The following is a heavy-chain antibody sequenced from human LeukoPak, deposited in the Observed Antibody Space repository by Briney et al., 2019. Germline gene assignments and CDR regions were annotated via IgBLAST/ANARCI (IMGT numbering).Heavy chain of an antibody. D-gene: IGHD5-12*01. CDR2: ISYDGSNK. CDR3: AKDEVNSGYDFYFDY. J-gene: IGHJ4*02. V-gene: IGHV3-30*18. CDR1: GFTFSSYG. Sequence: GGSLRLSCAASGFTFSSYGMHWVRQAPGKGLEWVAVISYDGSNKYYADSVKGQFTISRDNSKNTLYLQMNSLRAEDTAVYYCAKDEVNSGYDFYFDYWGQGTLVTVSS.